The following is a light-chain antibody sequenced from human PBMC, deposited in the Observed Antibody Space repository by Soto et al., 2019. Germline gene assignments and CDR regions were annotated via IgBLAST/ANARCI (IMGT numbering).Light chain of an antibody. CDR3: QQYGSSPPLT. CDR1: QSISSRY. Sequence: STQSPGTLSLSPGQRATLSCRASQSISSRYLAWYQQRPGQAPRLLIYGASNRATGIPDRFSGSGSGTDFTLTISRLEPEDFAVYYCQQYGSSPPLTFGGGTKVEIK. CDR2: GAS. V-gene: IGKV3-20*01. J-gene: IGKJ4*01.